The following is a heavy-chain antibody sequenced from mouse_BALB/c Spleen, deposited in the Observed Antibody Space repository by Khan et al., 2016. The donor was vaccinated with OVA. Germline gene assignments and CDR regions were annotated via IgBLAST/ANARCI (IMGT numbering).Heavy chain of an antibody. CDR1: GYTFTNYW. V-gene: IGHV1-63*02. D-gene: IGHD3-1*01. J-gene: IGHJ1*01. Sequence: VQLQQSGGEVVRPGTSVEISCKASGYTFTNYWLGWLRQRPGHGLEWIGDIYPGGYFTNYNEQFKGKATLTVDTSSNTADMQLSSLTSEDSAVYFGARWATWYFDVWGAGTTVTVSS. CDR3: ARWATWYFDV. CDR2: IYPGGYFT.